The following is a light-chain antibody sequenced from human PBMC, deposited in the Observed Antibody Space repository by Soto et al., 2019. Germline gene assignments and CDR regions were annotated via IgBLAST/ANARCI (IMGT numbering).Light chain of an antibody. Sequence: QSALTQPASVSGSPGQSITISCTGTSSDVGGYNYVSWYQQYPGKAPKLMIFGVSDRPSGVSNSFSGSKSGNTASLTISGLQAEDEADYYCSAYKTSSTVVVFGGGTQLTVL. V-gene: IGLV2-14*01. CDR1: SSDVGGYNY. CDR3: SAYKTSSTVVV. J-gene: IGLJ2*01. CDR2: GVS.